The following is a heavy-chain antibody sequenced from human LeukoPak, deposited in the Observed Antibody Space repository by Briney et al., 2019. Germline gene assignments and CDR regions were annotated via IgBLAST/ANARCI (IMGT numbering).Heavy chain of an antibody. D-gene: IGHD3-3*01. CDR3: ARGPPYYDFWSGYSDY. Sequence: GGSLRLSCAASGFTFSSYAMSWVRQAPGKGLVWVSRINSDGSSTSYADSVKGRFTISRDNAKNTLYLQMNSLRAEDTAVYYCARGPPYYDFWSGYSDYWGQGTLVTVSS. CDR1: GFTFSSYA. CDR2: INSDGSST. V-gene: IGHV3-74*01. J-gene: IGHJ4*02.